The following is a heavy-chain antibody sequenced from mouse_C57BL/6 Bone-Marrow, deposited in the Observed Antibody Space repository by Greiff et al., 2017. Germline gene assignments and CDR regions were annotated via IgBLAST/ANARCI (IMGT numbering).Heavy chain of an antibody. D-gene: IGHD1-1*01. J-gene: IGHJ1*03. Sequence: EVHLVESGGDLVKPGGSLKLSCAASGFTFSSYGMSWVRQTPDKRLEWVATISSGGSYTYYPDSVKGRFTISRDNAKNTLYLQMSSLKSEDTAMYYCAKNDYYGSSYRYFDVWGTGTTVTVSS. CDR3: AKNDYYGSSYRYFDV. CDR2: ISSGGSYT. V-gene: IGHV5-6*01. CDR1: GFTFSSYG.